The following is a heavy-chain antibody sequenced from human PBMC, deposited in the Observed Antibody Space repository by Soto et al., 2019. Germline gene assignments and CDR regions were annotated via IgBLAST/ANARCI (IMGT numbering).Heavy chain of an antibody. Sequence: SVKVSCKASGDTFSSYAMSWERQAPGQGLEWMGGIIPIFGTADYAQKFKGRVTITAHKSTSTAYMELISLRSEDTAMYYCGGGWYYCDSSGYAFDYWGRRTQVAVSS. CDR2: IIPIFGTA. CDR3: GGGWYYCDSSGYAFDY. J-gene: IGHJ4*02. D-gene: IGHD3-22*01. CDR1: GDTFSSYA. V-gene: IGHV1-69*06.